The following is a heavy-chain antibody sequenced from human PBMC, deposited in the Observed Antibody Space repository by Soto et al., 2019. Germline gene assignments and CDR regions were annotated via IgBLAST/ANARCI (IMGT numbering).Heavy chain of an antibody. CDR3: ARSRGYYGSGSYYKVFDY. J-gene: IGHJ4*02. D-gene: IGHD3-10*01. Sequence: ASVKVSCKASGYTFTGYYMHWVRQAPGQGLEWMGIINPSGGSTSYAQKFQGRVTMTRDTSTSTVYMELSSLRSEDTAVYYCARSRGYYGSGSYYKVFDYWGQGTLVTVSS. CDR1: GYTFTGYY. CDR2: INPSGGST. V-gene: IGHV1-46*01.